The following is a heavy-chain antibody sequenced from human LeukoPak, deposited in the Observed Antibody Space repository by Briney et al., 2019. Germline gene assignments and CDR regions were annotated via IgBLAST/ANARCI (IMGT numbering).Heavy chain of an antibody. D-gene: IGHD3-16*02. CDR1: GFTFSSNY. CDR3: VRDYRACFDY. Sequence: GGSLRLSCAASGFTFSSNYMSWVRQAPGKGLEWVSYISSSGSTIYYADSVKGRFTISRDNAKNSLYLQMNSLRAEDTAVYYCVRDYRACFDYWGQGTLVTVSS. V-gene: IGHV3-11*01. J-gene: IGHJ4*02. CDR2: ISSSGSTI.